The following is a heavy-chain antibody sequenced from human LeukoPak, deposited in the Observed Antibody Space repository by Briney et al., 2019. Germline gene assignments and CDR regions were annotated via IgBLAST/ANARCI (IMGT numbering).Heavy chain of an antibody. CDR1: GGSISSYY. CDR3: ALNRLFGPFDY. V-gene: IGHV4-59*01. J-gene: IGHJ4*02. Sequence: SETLSLTCTVSGGSISSYYWSWIRQPPGKGLEWIGYIYYSGSTNYNPSLKSRVTISVDTSKNQFSLKLSSVAAADTAVYYCALNRLFGPFDYWGQGTLVTVSS. D-gene: IGHD3/OR15-3a*01. CDR2: IYYSGST.